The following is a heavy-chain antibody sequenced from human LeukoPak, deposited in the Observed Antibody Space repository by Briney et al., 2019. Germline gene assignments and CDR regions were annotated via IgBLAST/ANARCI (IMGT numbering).Heavy chain of an antibody. CDR3: ARDTLYDFRSGDVNWFDP. Sequence: PSGGLSLTSIVPLGSIGVYFWCWIRETAGGGLEWIGRMQITGIVNYNISLQCRVTLSLAASKDQFSLNLSSVTAADTDVYYCARDTLYDFRSGDVNWFDPWGQGTLVTVSA. D-gene: IGHD3-3*01. CDR1: LGSIGVYF. CDR2: MQITGIV. V-gene: IGHV4-4*07. J-gene: IGHJ5*02.